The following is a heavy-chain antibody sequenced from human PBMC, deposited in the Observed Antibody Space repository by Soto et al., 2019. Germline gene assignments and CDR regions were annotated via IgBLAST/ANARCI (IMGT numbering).Heavy chain of an antibody. CDR3: AKDARYCSSTSCYELYYYYYYMDV. CDR2: ISYDGSNK. J-gene: IGHJ6*03. CDR1: GFTFSSYG. D-gene: IGHD2-2*01. V-gene: IGHV3-30*18. Sequence: QVQLVESGGGVVQPGRSLRLSCAASGFTFSSYGMHWVRQAPGKGLEWVAVISYDGSNKYYADSVKGRITISRDNSKNTLYLQMNSLRAEDTAVYYCAKDARYCSSTSCYELYYYYYYMDVWGKGTTVTVSS.